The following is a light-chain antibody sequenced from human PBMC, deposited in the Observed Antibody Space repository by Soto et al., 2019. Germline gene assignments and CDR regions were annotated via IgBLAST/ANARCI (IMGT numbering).Light chain of an antibody. CDR2: GNN. CDR3: SSYSSSSSLYV. Sequence: QPVLTQPPSVSGAPGHRVTISCTGSSSNIGAYDVHWYQQLPGTAPKLLISGNNNRPSGVPDRFSGSKSGSSASLAITGLQAEDEADYYCSSYSSSSSLYVFGTGTKLTVL. CDR1: SSNIGAYD. V-gene: IGLV1-40*01. J-gene: IGLJ1*01.